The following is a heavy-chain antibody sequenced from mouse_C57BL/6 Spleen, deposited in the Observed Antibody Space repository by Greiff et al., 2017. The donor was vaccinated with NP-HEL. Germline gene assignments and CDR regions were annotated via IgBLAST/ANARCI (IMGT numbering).Heavy chain of an antibody. V-gene: IGHV1-39*01. CDR3: ARSGFTTVVPYWYFDV. CDR1: GYSFTDYN. Sequence: EVQLQQSGPELVKPGASVKISCKASGYSFTDYNMNWVKQSNGKSLEWIGVINPNYGTTSYNQKFKGKATLTVDQSSSTAYMQLNSLTSEDSAVYYCARSGFTTVVPYWYFDVWGTGTTVTVSS. CDR2: INPNYGTT. J-gene: IGHJ1*03. D-gene: IGHD1-1*01.